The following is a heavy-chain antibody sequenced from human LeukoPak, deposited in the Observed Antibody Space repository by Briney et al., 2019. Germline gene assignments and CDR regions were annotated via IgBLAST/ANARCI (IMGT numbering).Heavy chain of an antibody. CDR1: GFTLSTYD. Sequence: GGSLRLSCAASGFTLSTYDMHWVRQAPGKGLEWVAVISYDGTTKYYAESVKGRFTISRDNSKDTLYLQMNSLRAEDTAVYYCAREELRSSGFDYWGQGTLVTVSS. J-gene: IGHJ4*02. D-gene: IGHD1-7*01. CDR2: ISYDGTTK. V-gene: IGHV3-30-3*01. CDR3: AREELRSSGFDY.